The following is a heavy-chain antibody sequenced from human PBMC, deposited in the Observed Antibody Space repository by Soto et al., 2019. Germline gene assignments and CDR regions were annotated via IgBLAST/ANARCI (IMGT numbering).Heavy chain of an antibody. CDR2: ISSSSSYI. CDR1: GFTFSSYS. J-gene: IGHJ6*02. Sequence: EVQLVESGGGLGKPGGSLRLSCAASGFTFSSYSMNWVRQAPGKGLEWVSSISSSSSYIYYADSVKGRFTISRDNAKNSLYLQMNSLRAEDTAVYYCARDRIAAAGFKPPGYYGMDVWGQGTTVTVSS. V-gene: IGHV3-21*01. CDR3: ARDRIAAAGFKPPGYYGMDV. D-gene: IGHD6-13*01.